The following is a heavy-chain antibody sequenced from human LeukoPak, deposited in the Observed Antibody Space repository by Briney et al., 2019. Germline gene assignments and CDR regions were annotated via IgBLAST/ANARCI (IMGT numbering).Heavy chain of an antibody. V-gene: IGHV3-64*01. Sequence: GGSLRLSCAASGFTFSSYGMHWVRQAPGKGLEYVSAISGNGGSKYYANSMKGRFTISRDNSKNTLYLQMGSLRVEDTAVYYCARASGERGGKYDYWGQGTLVTVSS. CDR3: ARASGERGGKYDY. CDR1: GFTFSSYG. D-gene: IGHD3-10*01. J-gene: IGHJ4*02. CDR2: ISGNGGSK.